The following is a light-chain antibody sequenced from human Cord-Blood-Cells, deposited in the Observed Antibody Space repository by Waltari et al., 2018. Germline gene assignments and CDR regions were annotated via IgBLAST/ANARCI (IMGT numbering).Light chain of an antibody. V-gene: IGLV2-14*01. Sequence: QSALTQPASVSGSPGQSITISYTGTSSDVGGYNYVSWYQQPPGNAPKLFIYDVSKRPSGVSNRFSGSKSGNTASLTISGLQAEDEADYYCSSYTSSSTWVFGGGTKLTVL. CDR3: SSYTSSSTWV. CDR2: DVS. CDR1: SSDVGGYNY. J-gene: IGLJ3*02.